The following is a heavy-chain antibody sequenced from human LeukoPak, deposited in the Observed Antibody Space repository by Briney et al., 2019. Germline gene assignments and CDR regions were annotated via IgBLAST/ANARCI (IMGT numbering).Heavy chain of an antibody. J-gene: IGHJ4*02. D-gene: IGHD4-23*01. CDR1: GFTFSSYW. V-gene: IGHV3-7*01. CDR3: ARVGSNGGITFDY. CDR2: IKQDGSEK. Sequence: GGSLRLSCAASGFTFSSYWMSWVRQAPGKGLEWVANIKQDGSEKYYVDSVEGRFTISRDNAKNSLYLQMNSLRAEDTAVYYCARVGSNGGITFDYWGQGTLVTVSS.